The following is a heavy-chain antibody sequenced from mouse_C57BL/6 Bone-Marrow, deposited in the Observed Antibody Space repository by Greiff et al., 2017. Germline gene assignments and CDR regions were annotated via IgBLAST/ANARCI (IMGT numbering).Heavy chain of an antibody. J-gene: IGHJ4*01. CDR1: GYTFTSYW. Sequence: QVQLQQPGAELVKPGASVKLSCKASGYTFTSYWMHWVKQRPGQGLEWIGMIHPNSGSTNYNEKFKSKATLTVDKSSSTAYMQLSSLTSEDSAVYYCARWQLLRLYAMDYWGQGTSVTVSS. CDR2: IHPNSGST. D-gene: IGHD1-1*01. CDR3: ARWQLLRLYAMDY. V-gene: IGHV1-64*01.